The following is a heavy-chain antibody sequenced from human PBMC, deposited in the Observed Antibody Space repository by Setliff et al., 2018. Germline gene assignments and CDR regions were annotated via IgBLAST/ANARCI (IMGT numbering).Heavy chain of an antibody. CDR1: GDSIGRGGYY. J-gene: IGHJ3*02. CDR3: ARTPRGGNSAFDI. CDR2: IYYSGST. D-gene: IGHD2-21*02. Sequence: PSETLSLTCSVSGDSIGRGGYYWSWIRQQPGKGLEWIASIYYSGSTHYNPSLKSRLRVSMDSSKNQFYLDLSSVTAADTAVYYCARTPRGGNSAFDIWGQGTMVTVSS. V-gene: IGHV4-31*03.